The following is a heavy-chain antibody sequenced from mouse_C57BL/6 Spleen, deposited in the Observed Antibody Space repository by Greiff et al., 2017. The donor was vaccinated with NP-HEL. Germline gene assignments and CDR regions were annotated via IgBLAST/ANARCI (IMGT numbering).Heavy chain of an antibody. V-gene: IGHV2-6*01. Sequence: VQGVESGPGLVAPSQSLSITCTVSGFSLTSYGVDWVRQSPGKGLEWLGVIWGVGSTNYNSALKSRLSISKDNSKSQVFLKMNSLQTDDTAMYYCASGAYRFAYWGQGTLVTVSA. D-gene: IGHD6-5*01. CDR2: IWGVGST. CDR3: ASGAYRFAY. CDR1: GFSLTSYG. J-gene: IGHJ3*01.